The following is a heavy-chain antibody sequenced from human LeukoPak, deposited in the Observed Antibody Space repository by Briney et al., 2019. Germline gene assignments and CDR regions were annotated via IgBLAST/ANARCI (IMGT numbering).Heavy chain of an antibody. Sequence: HGESLKIPCKGSGYRFTSYWIGWVRQMPGKGLEWMGIIYPGDSDTRYSPSFQGQITISVDKSISTAYLQWSSLKASDTAMYYCARHENEWELHRWGQGTLVTVSS. CDR1: GYRFTSYW. V-gene: IGHV5-51*01. D-gene: IGHD1-26*01. CDR2: IYPGDSDT. J-gene: IGHJ5*02. CDR3: ARHENEWELHR.